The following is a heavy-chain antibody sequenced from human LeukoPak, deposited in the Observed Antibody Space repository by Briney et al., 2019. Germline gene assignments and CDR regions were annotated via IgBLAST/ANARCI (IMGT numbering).Heavy chain of an antibody. V-gene: IGHV4-59*01. CDR1: GGSISSYY. D-gene: IGHD3-22*01. CDR3: ARFHVDENSGSGLHI. J-gene: IGHJ3*02. Sequence: PSETLSLTCTVSGGSISSYYWSWIRQPPGKGLERIGYIYYSGSTNYNPSLKSRVTISVDTSKNQFSLKLSSVTAADTAVYYCARFHVDENSGSGLHIWGQGTMVTVSS. CDR2: IYYSGST.